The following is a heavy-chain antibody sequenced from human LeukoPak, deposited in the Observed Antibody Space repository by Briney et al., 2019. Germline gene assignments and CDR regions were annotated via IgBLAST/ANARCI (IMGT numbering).Heavy chain of an antibody. CDR2: IYYSGST. CDR3: ARGLRYFDWLSWFDP. Sequence: SETLSLTCTVSGGSLSSYYWSWIRQPPGKGLEWIGYIYYSGSTNYNPSLKSRVTISVDTSKNQFSLKLSSVTAADTAVYYCARGLRYFDWLSWFDPWGQGTLVTVSS. V-gene: IGHV4-59*01. J-gene: IGHJ5*02. D-gene: IGHD3-9*01. CDR1: GGSLSSYY.